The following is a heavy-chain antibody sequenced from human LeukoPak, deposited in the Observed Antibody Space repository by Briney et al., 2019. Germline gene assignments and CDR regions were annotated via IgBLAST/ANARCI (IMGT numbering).Heavy chain of an antibody. CDR3: ALLWFGESPQPQYYYYGMGV. J-gene: IGHJ6*02. V-gene: IGHV4-59*01. D-gene: IGHD3-10*01. CDR1: GGSISSYY. CDR2: IYYSGST. Sequence: SETLSLTCTVSGGSISSYYWSWIRQPPGKGLEWIGYIYYSGSTNYNPSLKSRVTISVDTSKNQFSLKLSSVTAADTAVYYCALLWFGESPQPQYYYYGMGVWGQGTTVTVSS.